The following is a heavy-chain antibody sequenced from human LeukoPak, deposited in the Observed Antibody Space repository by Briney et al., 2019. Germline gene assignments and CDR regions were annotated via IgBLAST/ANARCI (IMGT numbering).Heavy chain of an antibody. CDR3: AKPLLVVVAASGAFDI. CDR2: ISYDGSNK. J-gene: IGHJ3*02. CDR1: GFTFSSYA. D-gene: IGHD2-15*01. V-gene: IGHV3-30-3*02. Sequence: GGSLRLSCAASGFTFSSYAMHWVRQAPGKGLEWVAVISYDGSNKYYADSVKGRFTISRDNSKNTLYLQMNSLRAEDTAVYYCAKPLLVVVAASGAFDIWGQGTMVTVSS.